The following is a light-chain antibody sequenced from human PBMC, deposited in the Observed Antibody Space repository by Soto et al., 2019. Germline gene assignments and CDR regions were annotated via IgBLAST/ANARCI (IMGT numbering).Light chain of an antibody. V-gene: IGKV1-5*03. CDR2: MVS. CDR1: RSLSGW. Sequence: DFQMTQSPSTLSASVGDRVTITCRASRSLSGWLAWYQQKPGKAPKLLIYMVSTLESGVPSRFSGSGSGTEFTLTISSLQPDDFATYYCQQYYGAWTFGQGTKVEIK. CDR3: QQYYGAWT. J-gene: IGKJ1*01.